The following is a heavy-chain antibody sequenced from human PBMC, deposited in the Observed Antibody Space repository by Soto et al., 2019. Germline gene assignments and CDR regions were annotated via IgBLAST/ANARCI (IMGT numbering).Heavy chain of an antibody. CDR3: AKVSRGIGVVPAALN. V-gene: IGHV3-23*01. D-gene: IGHD2-2*01. CDR1: GHTFHHYA. Sequence: ESGGGLVQPGGSLKLSCVASGHTFHHYAMSWVRQAPGTGLEWVSGISGSGGSTYYADSLRGRFTISRDDSKNTLFLQMNSLRAEDTAVYYCAKVSRGIGVVPAALNWGQGTLVTVSS. CDR2: ISGSGGST. J-gene: IGHJ4*02.